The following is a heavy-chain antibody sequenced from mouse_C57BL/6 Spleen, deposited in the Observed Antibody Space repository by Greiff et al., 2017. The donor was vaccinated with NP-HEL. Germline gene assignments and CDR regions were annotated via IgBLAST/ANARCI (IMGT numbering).Heavy chain of an antibody. J-gene: IGHJ4*01. V-gene: IGHV1-82*01. CDR2: IYPGDGDT. Sequence: QVQLQQSGPELVKPGASVKISCKVSGYAFSSSWMNWVKQRPGKGLEWIGRIYPGDGDTNYNGKFKGKATLTADKSSSTAYMQLSSLTSEDSAVYFCARDERDAMDYWGQGTSVTVSS. CDR3: ARDERDAMDY. CDR1: GYAFSSSW.